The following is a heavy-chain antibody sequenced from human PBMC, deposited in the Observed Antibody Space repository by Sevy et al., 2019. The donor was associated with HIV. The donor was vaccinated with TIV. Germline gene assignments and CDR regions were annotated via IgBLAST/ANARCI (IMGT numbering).Heavy chain of an antibody. CDR3: VRDDRDGYFEY. V-gene: IGHV1-2*02. Sequence: GASVKVSCKASGYTFTGYYMHWVRQAPGQGLQWMGWINPDSGGPNYAPKFQGRVTLTRDTSISTAYMELSRLKSDDTAVYYCVRDDRDGYFEYWSQGTLVTVSS. CDR2: INPDSGGP. CDR1: GYTFTGYY. J-gene: IGHJ4*02.